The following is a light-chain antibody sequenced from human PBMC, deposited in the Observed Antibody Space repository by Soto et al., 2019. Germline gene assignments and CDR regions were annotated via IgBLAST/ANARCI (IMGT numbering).Light chain of an antibody. CDR3: QRYNNWPRT. J-gene: IGKJ4*02. CDR1: QGIRNN. Sequence: DILMTQSPSSLSASLGDRATISCRASQGIRNNLGWYQHRPGQTPKRLIYDASTLQPGVPARFSGSRSGTDFTLTISSLQSEDFAAFYCQRYNNWPRTFGRGTKVDIK. CDR2: DAS. V-gene: IGKV1-17*01.